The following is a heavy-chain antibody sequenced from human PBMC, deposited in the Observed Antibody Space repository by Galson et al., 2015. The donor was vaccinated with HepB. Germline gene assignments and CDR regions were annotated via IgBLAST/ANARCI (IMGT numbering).Heavy chain of an antibody. V-gene: IGHV3-7*01. CDR1: GFTLSNYC. J-gene: IGHJ4*02. D-gene: IGHD1-1*01. Sequence: SLRLSCAASGFTLSNYCMNWVRQAPGKGLEWVSNINAGGSEKYYVDSVRGRFTISRDNAENSVSLQMNSLRAEDTAVYYCARARRHRSLDLHHYDYWGQGALGTVSS. CDR3: ARARRHRSLDLHHYDY. CDR2: INAGGSEK.